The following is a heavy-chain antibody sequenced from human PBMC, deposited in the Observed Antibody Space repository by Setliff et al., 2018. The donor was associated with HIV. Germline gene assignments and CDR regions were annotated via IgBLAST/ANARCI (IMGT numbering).Heavy chain of an antibody. CDR1: GYTFTSFY. V-gene: IGHV1-46*01. J-gene: IGHJ6*03. CDR2: INPSGGST. CDR3: ARESGGVVIKGAYYYYMDV. Sequence: ASVKVSCKASGYTFTSFYLHWVRQAPGQGLEWMAIINPSGGSTSYAQKFQGRVTMTSDTSTSTVYMELSSLGSDDTAAYYCARESGGVVIKGAYYYYMDVWGKGTPVTVSS. D-gene: IGHD3-3*01.